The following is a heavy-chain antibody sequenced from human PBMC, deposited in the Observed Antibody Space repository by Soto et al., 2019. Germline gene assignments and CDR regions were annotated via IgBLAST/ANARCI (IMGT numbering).Heavy chain of an antibody. CDR3: ARDRCTNGVCYYAYMDV. CDR1: GFTFSSYG. Sequence: GGSLRLSCAASGFTFSSYGMHWVRQAPGKGLEWVAVIWYDGSNKYYADSVKGRFTISRDNSKNTLYLQMNSLRAEDTAVYYCARDRCTNGVCYYAYMDVWGKGTTVTVS. CDR2: IWYDGSNK. D-gene: IGHD2-8*01. V-gene: IGHV3-33*01. J-gene: IGHJ6*03.